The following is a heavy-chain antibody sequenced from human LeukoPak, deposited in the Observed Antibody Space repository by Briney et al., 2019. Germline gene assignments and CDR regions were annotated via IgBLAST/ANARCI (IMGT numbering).Heavy chain of an antibody. CDR1: GFTFSSYA. CDR3: ARHRTGIFYGMDV. V-gene: IGHV3-23*01. J-gene: IGHJ6*02. D-gene: IGHD3-3*02. Sequence: PGGSLRLACAASGFTFSSYAMSWVDQPPGKGMEWVSAISGSGGSTYYADSLKGRFTISRDNSKYTLYLQMNSLGAEDTAVYYCARHRTGIFYGMDVWGQGTTVTVSS. CDR2: ISGSGGST.